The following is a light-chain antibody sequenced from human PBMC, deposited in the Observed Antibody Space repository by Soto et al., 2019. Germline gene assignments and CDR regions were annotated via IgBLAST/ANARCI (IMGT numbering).Light chain of an antibody. CDR1: QTISSW. Sequence: DIQMTQSPSTLSASVGDRVTITCRASQTISSWLAWYQQKPGKAPKLLIYKASSLESGVPSRFSGSGSGTEFTLTISRLEPEDFAVYYCQQYGSSRTWAFGQGTKVDIK. V-gene: IGKV1-5*03. CDR2: KAS. J-gene: IGKJ1*01. CDR3: QQYGSSRTWA.